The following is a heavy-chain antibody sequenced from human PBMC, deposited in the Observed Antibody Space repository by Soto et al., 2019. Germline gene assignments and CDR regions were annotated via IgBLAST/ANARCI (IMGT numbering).Heavy chain of an antibody. CDR1: GGSISSGGYY. D-gene: IGHD6-13*01. V-gene: IGHV4-31*03. CDR3: ARGPGIAAAGTFNY. CDR2: IYYSGST. Sequence: SETLSLTCTVSGGSISSGGYYWSWIRQHPGKGLEWIGYIYYSGSTYYNPSLKSRVTISVDTSKNQFSLKLSSVTAAVTAVYYCARGPGIAAAGTFNYWGQRTLVTVSS. J-gene: IGHJ4*02.